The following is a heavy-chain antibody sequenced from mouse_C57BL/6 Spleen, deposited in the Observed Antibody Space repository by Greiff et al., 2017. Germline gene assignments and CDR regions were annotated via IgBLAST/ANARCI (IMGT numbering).Heavy chain of an antibody. J-gene: IGHJ1*03. CDR3: ARSEGGSSYVRYFDV. CDR1: GYSFTDYN. D-gene: IGHD1-1*01. Sequence: EVQLQQSGPELVKPGASVKISCKASGYSFTDYNMNWVKQSNGKSLELIGVINPNYGTTSYNQKFKGKATFTVDQSSSTAYMQLNSLTSEDSAVYYFARSEGGSSYVRYFDVWGTGTTVTVSS. CDR2: INPNYGTT. V-gene: IGHV1-39*01.